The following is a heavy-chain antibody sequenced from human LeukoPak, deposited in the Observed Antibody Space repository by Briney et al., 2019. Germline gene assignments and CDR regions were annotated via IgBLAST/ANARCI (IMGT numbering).Heavy chain of an antibody. CDR2: IYPGDSET. CDR1: GYSFISYW. V-gene: IGHV5-51*01. J-gene: IGHJ4*02. D-gene: IGHD2-8*01. Sequence: GESLKISCKGSGYSFISYWIGWLRQMPGKGLEWMGIIYPGDSETIYSPSFQGQVTISADKSISTAYLQWSSLKASDTAMYYCARHRRVSNAYYFDYWGQGSLVTVSS. CDR3: ARHRRVSNAYYFDY.